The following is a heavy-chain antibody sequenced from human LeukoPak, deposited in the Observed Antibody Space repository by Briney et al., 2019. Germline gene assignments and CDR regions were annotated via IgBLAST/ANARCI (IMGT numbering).Heavy chain of an antibody. CDR3: ARGEWRWYFDL. CDR2: INGGNGHA. J-gene: IGHJ2*01. D-gene: IGHD3-3*01. CDR1: GFTFTSYA. Sequence: ASVKVSCKTSGFTFTSYAVHWVRQAPGQTFQWLGCINGGNGHARYSEKFRGRVTITRDTSTGTAYMDLGSLTSQDTAVYYCARGEWRWYFDLWGRGTLVTVSS. V-gene: IGHV1-3*01.